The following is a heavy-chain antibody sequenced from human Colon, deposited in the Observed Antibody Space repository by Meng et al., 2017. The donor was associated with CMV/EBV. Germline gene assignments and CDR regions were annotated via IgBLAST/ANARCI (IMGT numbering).Heavy chain of an antibody. CDR1: GYTFTSYS. CDR3: ARALRRYFDGLPLDY. J-gene: IGHJ4*02. CDR2: ISAYNGNT. D-gene: IGHD3-9*01. V-gene: IGHV1-18*01. Sequence: ASVKVSCKASGYTFTSYSISWVRQAPGQGLEWMGWISAYNGNTNYAQKLQGRVTMTTDTSTSTAYMELRSLRSDDTAVYYCARALRRYFDGLPLDYWGQGTLVTVSS.